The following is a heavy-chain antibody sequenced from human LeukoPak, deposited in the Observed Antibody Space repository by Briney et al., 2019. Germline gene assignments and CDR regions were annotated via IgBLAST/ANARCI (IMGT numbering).Heavy chain of an antibody. Sequence: GGSLRLSCAASGFTFSTYAMSWVRQAPGKGLEWVSGISGSGGGTYYADSVKGRFTISRDNSKNTLYLQMNSLRAEDTAVYYCARDGYSGWYSGGYFDYWGQGTLVTVSS. D-gene: IGHD6-19*01. CDR1: GFTFSTYA. V-gene: IGHV3-23*01. CDR2: ISGSGGGT. J-gene: IGHJ4*02. CDR3: ARDGYSGWYSGGYFDY.